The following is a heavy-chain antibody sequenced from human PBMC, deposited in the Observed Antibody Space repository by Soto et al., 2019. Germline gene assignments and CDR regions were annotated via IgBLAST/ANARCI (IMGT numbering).Heavy chain of an antibody. CDR1: GYTFTSYG. J-gene: IGHJ6*03. V-gene: IGHV1-18*01. CDR3: ARDRGYSGYDSPYYYYYMDV. D-gene: IGHD5-12*01. Sequence: ASVKVSCKASGYTFTSYGISWVRQAPGQGLEWMGWISAYNGNTNYAQKLQGRVTMTTDTSTSTAYMELRSLRSDDTAVYYRARDRGYSGYDSPYYYYYMDVWGKGTTVTVSS. CDR2: ISAYNGNT.